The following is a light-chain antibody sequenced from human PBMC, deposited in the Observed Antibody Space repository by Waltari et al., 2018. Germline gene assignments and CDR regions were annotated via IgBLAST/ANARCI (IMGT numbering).Light chain of an antibody. J-gene: IGKJ1*01. CDR2: GAS. CDR1: RSVSKN. V-gene: IGKV3-15*01. Sequence: EIVLTQSPATQSASPGERATLSCRAGRSVSKNLAWYQQKPGQAPRLLIYGASTRATGIPARFSGSGSGREFTLTISSLQSEDFAVYFCQQYYNWPRTFGQGTKVEIK. CDR3: QQYYNWPRT.